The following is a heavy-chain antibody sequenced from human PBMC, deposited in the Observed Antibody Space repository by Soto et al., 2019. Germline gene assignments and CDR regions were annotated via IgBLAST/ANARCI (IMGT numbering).Heavy chain of an antibody. CDR1: GGTFSSYA. J-gene: IGHJ4*02. Sequence: SAKVSCTASGGTFSSYAISWVRQAPGQGLEWMGGIIPIFGTANYAQKFQGRVTITADNSMNTLSLQMSSLRAEDTAVYYCAKSGSHSYFDSWGQGTMVTVSS. CDR3: AKSGSHSYFDS. V-gene: IGHV1-69*06. D-gene: IGHD1-26*01. CDR2: IIPIFGTA.